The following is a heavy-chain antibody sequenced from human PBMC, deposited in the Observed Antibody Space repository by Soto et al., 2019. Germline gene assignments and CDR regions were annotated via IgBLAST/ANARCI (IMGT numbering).Heavy chain of an antibody. CDR3: ARGFRGGDAEWFDP. CDR2: INAGNGNT. CDR1: GYTFTSYA. V-gene: IGHV1-3*01. Sequence: ASVKVSCKASGYTFTSYAMHWVRQAPGQRLEWMGWINAGNGNTKYSQKFQGRVTITRDTSASTAYMELSSLRSEDTAVYYCARGFRGGDAEWFDPWGQGTLVTAPQ. D-gene: IGHD2-21*02. J-gene: IGHJ5*02.